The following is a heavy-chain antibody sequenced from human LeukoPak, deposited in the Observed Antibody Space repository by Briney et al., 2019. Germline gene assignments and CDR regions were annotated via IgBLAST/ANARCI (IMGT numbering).Heavy chain of an antibody. V-gene: IGHV4-59*04. J-gene: IGHJ5*02. CDR3: ARQSTIAAARIDP. D-gene: IGHD6-25*01. CDR2: IYYSGGA. CDR1: SGSSSSYY. Sequence: SETLSLTCTVSSGSSSSYYWSWIRQPPGRGLEWIANIYYSGGAYYSPSLKSRVTVSIDTSNNQFSLKLNSVTAADTAVYYCARQSTIAAARIDPWGQGTLVTVSS.